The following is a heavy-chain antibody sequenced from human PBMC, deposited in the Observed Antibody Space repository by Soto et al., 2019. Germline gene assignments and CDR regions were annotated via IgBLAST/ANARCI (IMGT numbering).Heavy chain of an antibody. CDR3: AKGGWDFWSGYQHY. Sequence: EVQLLESGGGLVQPGGSLRLSCAASGFTFSNYAMSWVRQVPGKGLEWVSGISGSSGSTYYAESVKGRFTISRDNSKNTLYLQMTSLRAEDTAVYYCAKGGWDFWSGYQHYWGQGTLVTVSS. CDR2: ISGSSGST. V-gene: IGHV3-23*01. CDR1: GFTFSNYA. D-gene: IGHD3-3*01. J-gene: IGHJ4*02.